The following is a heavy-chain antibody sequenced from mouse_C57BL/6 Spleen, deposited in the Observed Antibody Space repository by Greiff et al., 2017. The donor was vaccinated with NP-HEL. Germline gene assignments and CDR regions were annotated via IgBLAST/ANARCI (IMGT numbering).Heavy chain of an antibody. V-gene: IGHV2-2*01. CDR2: IWSGGST. CDR1: GFSITCYG. Sequence: QVQLKESGPGLVQPSQSLSITCTVSGFSITCYGVHWVRQSPGKGLVWLGVIWSGGSTDFNAAFISRLSISKDNAKSQVFFKMNSLQADDTAIYYCARDGKSTMGTFADWGQGTLVTVSA. J-gene: IGHJ3*01. D-gene: IGHD2-1*01. CDR3: ARDGKSTMGTFAD.